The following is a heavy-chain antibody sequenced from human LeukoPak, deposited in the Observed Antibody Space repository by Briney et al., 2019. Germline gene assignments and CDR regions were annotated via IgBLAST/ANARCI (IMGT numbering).Heavy chain of an antibody. Sequence: PGGSLRLSCAASGFTFSSYSMNWVRQAPGQGLEWVSSISSSSSYIYYADSVKGRFTISRDNAKNSLYLQMNSLRAEDTAVYYCARDSYSSGWYDGGDYWGQGTLVTVSS. CDR2: ISSSSSYI. CDR1: GFTFSSYS. J-gene: IGHJ4*02. CDR3: ARDSYSSGWYDGGDY. V-gene: IGHV3-21*01. D-gene: IGHD6-19*01.